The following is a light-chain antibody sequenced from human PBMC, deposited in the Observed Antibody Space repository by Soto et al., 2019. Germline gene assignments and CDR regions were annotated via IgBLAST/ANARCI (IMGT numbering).Light chain of an antibody. J-gene: IGLJ1*01. CDR3: FSFTTTSTHV. V-gene: IGLV1-40*01. CDR2: GNT. Sequence: VLTQPPSVSGAPGQTVSISCTGSSTNIGAGYGVHWYQQRPGTAPKLLIVGNTIRPSGVPDRFSASTSGTSASLAITGLQVEDEAEYFCFSFTTTSTHVFGTGTKVTVL. CDR1: STNIGAGYG.